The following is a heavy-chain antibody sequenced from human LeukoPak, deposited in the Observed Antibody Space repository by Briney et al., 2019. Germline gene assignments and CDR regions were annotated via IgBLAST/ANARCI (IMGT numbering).Heavy chain of an antibody. J-gene: IGHJ4*02. Sequence: GGSLRLSCAASGFTFSSYWMHWVRQAPGKGLVWVSRINSDGSSATYADSVRGRFAISRDNVKNTLYLQMNSLRAEDTAVYYCARGAPSGSYYYWGQGTLVTVSS. D-gene: IGHD1-26*01. CDR2: INSDGSSA. CDR1: GFTFSSYW. V-gene: IGHV3-74*01. CDR3: ARGAPSGSYYY.